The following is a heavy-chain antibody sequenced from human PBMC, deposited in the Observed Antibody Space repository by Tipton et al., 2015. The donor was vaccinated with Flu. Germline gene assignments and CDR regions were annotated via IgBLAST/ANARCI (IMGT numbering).Heavy chain of an antibody. Sequence: QLVQSGGGLVQPGRSLRLSCAASGFTFSNYGMFWVRQAPGKGLEWVTTISYDGSNQYYADSVKGRFTISRDNSKNMVYLQMNSLRAEDTAVYYCARDSDYGSGSYWIDYWGQGTLVIVSS. V-gene: IGHV3-30*13. CDR1: GFTFSNYG. J-gene: IGHJ4*02. CDR3: ARDSDYGSGSYWIDY. CDR2: ISYDGSNQ. D-gene: IGHD3-10*01.